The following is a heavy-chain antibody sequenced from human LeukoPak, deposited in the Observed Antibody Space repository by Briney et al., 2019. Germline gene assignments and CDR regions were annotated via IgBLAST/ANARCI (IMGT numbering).Heavy chain of an antibody. CDR1: GYTFTGYY. CDR2: ISAYNGNT. V-gene: IGHV1-18*04. J-gene: IGHJ4*02. Sequence: GASVKVSCKASGYTFTGYYMHWLRQAPGQGLEWMGWISAYNGNTNYAQRLQGRVTMTTDTSTSTAYMELRSLKSDDTAVYYCARDSLGSMEYWGQGTLVTVSS. D-gene: IGHD3-16*01. CDR3: ARDSLGSMEY.